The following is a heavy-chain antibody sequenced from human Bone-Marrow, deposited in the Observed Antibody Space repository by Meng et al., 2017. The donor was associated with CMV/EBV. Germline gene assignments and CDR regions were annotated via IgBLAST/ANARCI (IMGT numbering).Heavy chain of an antibody. V-gene: IGHV3-13*01. CDR1: GFTLSAYS. Sequence: GESLKISCAASGFTLSAYSMNWVRQAPGKGLEWVSAISAAGDTYYPDSVKGRFTISRDNAANSFSLQMNSLRAGDTAVYYCARVAIRSGFGMDVWGQGTTVTVSS. CDR3: ARVAIRSGFGMDV. D-gene: IGHD3-3*01. CDR2: ISAAGDT. J-gene: IGHJ6*02.